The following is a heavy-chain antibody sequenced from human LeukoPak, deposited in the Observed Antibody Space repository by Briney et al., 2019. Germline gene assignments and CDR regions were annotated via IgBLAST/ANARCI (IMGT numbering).Heavy chain of an antibody. V-gene: IGHV4-39*07. Sequence: SETLSLTCTVSGGSISSSSYYWGWIRQPPGKGLEWIGSISYSGSTYYNPSLKSRVTISVDTSKNQFSLKLSSVTAADTAVYYCARWGYYDSSGYSGGFHYWGQGTLVTVSS. CDR2: ISYSGST. CDR3: ARWGYYDSSGYSGGFHY. J-gene: IGHJ4*02. D-gene: IGHD3-22*01. CDR1: GGSISSSSYY.